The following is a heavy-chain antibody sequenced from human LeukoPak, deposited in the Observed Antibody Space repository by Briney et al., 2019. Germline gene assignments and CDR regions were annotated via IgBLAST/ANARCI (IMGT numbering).Heavy chain of an antibody. CDR1: GFSFNNYA. V-gene: IGHV3-23*01. CDR2: IGSSGGGI. J-gene: IGHJ4*02. D-gene: IGHD7-27*01. CDR3: AIDPNWGTHS. Sequence: PGGSLRLSCAASGFSFNNYAMVWVRHPPGKGLEWVSIIGSSGGGIHYADSVKGRFTISRDNSKNALYLQMNSLRVEDTAVYYCAIDPNWGTHSWGQGVLVTVSS.